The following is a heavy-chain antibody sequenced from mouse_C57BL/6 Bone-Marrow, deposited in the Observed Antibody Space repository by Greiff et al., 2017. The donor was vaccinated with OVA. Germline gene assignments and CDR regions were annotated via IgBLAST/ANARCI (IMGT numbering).Heavy chain of an antibody. CDR2: INPYNGGT. Sequence: VQLQQSGPVLVKPGASVKMSCKASGYTFTDYYMNWVKQSHGKSLEWIGVINPYNGGTSYNQKFKGKATLTVDKSSSTAYMELNSLTSEDSAVYYGARRGGSSFYYFDYWGQGTTLTVSS. D-gene: IGHD1-1*01. CDR1: GYTFTDYY. CDR3: ARRGGSSFYYFDY. J-gene: IGHJ2*01. V-gene: IGHV1-19*01.